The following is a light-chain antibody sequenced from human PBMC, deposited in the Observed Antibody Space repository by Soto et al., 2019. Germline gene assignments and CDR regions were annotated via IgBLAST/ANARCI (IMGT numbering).Light chain of an antibody. CDR3: QQARSFPPT. CDR2: AAS. J-gene: IGKJ2*01. V-gene: IGKV1-12*01. CDR1: QDSANW. Sequence: DIQMAQSPSSVSASVGDRVTITCRASQDSANWLAWYQQTPGKAPKLLIYAASTLQGGVPSRFSGSGSGTDFTLTISSLQPEDFVTYYCQQARSFPPTFGQGTKLEIK.